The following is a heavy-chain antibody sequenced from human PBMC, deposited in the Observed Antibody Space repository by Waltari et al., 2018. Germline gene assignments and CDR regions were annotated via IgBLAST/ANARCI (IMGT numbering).Heavy chain of an antibody. CDR3: AKDGMTGTIDY. Sequence: QVQLVESGGGLVKPGGSLRLSFAASGFTFTYSYMSWIRQAPGKGLEWVSYISSSVSPIFYADSVKGRFTISRDNAKNSLYLQMNSLRAEDTAVYYCAKDGMTGTIDYWGQGILVTVSS. J-gene: IGHJ4*02. V-gene: IGHV3-11*04. D-gene: IGHD1-7*01. CDR2: ISSSVSPI. CDR1: GFTFTYSY.